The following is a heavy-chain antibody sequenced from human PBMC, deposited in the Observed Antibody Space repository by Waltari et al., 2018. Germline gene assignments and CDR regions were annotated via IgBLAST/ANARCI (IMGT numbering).Heavy chain of an antibody. J-gene: IGHJ3*02. CDR2: ISGSGGRT. Sequence: EVQLLESGGGLVQPGGSLQLSCAASGFTFSSYAMNWVRQAPGQGLAWVSAISGSGGRTYYSVCVKSQFTISRDNSKNTLYLQMNSLRAEYTAVYYCAKGRTSMIVVVMGQAHDAFDIWGQGTMVTVSS. V-gene: IGHV3-23*01. CDR3: AKGRTSMIVVVMGQAHDAFDI. D-gene: IGHD3-22*01. CDR1: GFTFSSYA.